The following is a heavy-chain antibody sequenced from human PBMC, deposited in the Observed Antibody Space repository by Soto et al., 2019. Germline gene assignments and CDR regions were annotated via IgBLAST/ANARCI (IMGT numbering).Heavy chain of an antibody. CDR1: GGSMTSYY. Sequence: SETLSLTCTVSGGSMTSYYWTWIRQPAGKGLEWIGRVYSSGGTHYNPSLKSLVTISLDTSKNQFSLRLLSVTDADTAVYFCARGQRFSDWFDPWGQGTLVTVSS. V-gene: IGHV4-4*07. J-gene: IGHJ5*02. CDR2: VYSSGGT. CDR3: ARGQRFSDWFDP. D-gene: IGHD3-3*01.